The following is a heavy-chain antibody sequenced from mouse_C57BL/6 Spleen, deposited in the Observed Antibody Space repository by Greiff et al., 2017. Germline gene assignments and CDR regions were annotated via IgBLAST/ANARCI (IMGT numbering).Heavy chain of an antibody. CDR1: GYTFTSYW. CDR3: ARTYYGSSDYAMDY. V-gene: IGHV1-69*01. D-gene: IGHD1-1*01. CDR2: IDPSDSYT. Sequence: QVQLQQSGAELVMPGASVKLSCKASGYTFTSYWMHWVKQRPGQGLEWIGEIDPSDSYTNYNQKFKGKSTLTVDKSSSTAYMQLRSLTAEDSAVYYCARTYYGSSDYAMDYWGQGTSVTVSS. J-gene: IGHJ4*01.